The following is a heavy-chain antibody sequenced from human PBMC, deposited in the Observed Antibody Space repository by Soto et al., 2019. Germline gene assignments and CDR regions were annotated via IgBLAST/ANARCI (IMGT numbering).Heavy chain of an antibody. CDR1: GFTFSSYA. J-gene: IGHJ4*02. CDR2: ISSNGGST. V-gene: IGHV3-64D*08. Sequence: GGSLRLSCSASGFTFSSYAMHWVRQAPGKGLEYVSAISSNGGSTYYADSVKGRFTIPRDNSKNTLYLQMSSLRAEDTAVYYCVKQLEGYCSSTSCPTGGYWGQGTLVTVSS. D-gene: IGHD2-2*01. CDR3: VKQLEGYCSSTSCPTGGY.